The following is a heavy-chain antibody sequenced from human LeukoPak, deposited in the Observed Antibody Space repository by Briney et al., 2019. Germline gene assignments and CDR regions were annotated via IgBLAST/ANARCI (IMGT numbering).Heavy chain of an antibody. CDR1: GGTFSSYA. D-gene: IGHD5-24*01. Sequence: SVKVSCKASGGTFSSYAISWVRQAPGQGLEWMGGIIPIFGTANYAQKFQGRVTITADESTSTAYMELSSLRSDDTAVYYCARPRRDGYNWGYYYYYYMDVWGKGTTVTVSS. CDR2: IIPIFGTA. CDR3: ARPRRDGYNWGYYYYYYMDV. J-gene: IGHJ6*03. V-gene: IGHV1-69*13.